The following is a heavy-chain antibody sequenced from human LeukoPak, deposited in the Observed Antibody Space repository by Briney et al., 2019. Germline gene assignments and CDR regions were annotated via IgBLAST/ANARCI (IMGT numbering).Heavy chain of an antibody. D-gene: IGHD1-26*01. CDR3: ARTRGVGANAFDY. CDR1: GGSISSYY. CDR2: IYYSGST. Sequence: PSETPSLTCTVSGGSISSYYWSWIRQPPGKGLEWIGYIYYSGSTNYNPSLKSRVTISVDTSKNQFSLKLSSVTAADTAVYYCARTRGVGANAFDYWGQGTLVTVSS. V-gene: IGHV4-59*01. J-gene: IGHJ4*02.